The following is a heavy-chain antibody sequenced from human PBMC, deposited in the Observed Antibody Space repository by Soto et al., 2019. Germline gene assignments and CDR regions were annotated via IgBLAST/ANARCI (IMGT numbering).Heavy chain of an antibody. CDR1: GFTFSSYA. CDR2: ISYDGSNK. D-gene: IGHD3-3*01. CDR3: ARDFGEVPY. J-gene: IGHJ4*02. V-gene: IGHV3-30-3*01. Sequence: GGSLRLSCAASGFTFSSYAMHWVRQAPGKGLEWVAVISYDGSNKYYADSVKGRFTISRDNSKNTLYLQMNSLRAEDTAVYYCARDFGEVPYWGQGTLVTVSS.